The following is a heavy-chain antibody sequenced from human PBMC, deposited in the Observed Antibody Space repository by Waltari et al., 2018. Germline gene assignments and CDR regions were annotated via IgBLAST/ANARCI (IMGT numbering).Heavy chain of an antibody. CDR3: ARYYYGSGSYWSYYYYGMDV. CDR2: INHSGRT. D-gene: IGHD3-10*01. V-gene: IGHV4-34*01. CDR1: GGSFSGYY. J-gene: IGHJ6*02. Sequence: QVQLQQWGAGLLKPSETLSLTCAVYGGSFSGYYWSWIRQPPGKGLEWIGEINHSGRTNYNPSRKSRVTISVDTSKNQFSLKLSSVTAADTAVYYCARYYYGSGSYWSYYYYGMDVWGQGTTVTVSS.